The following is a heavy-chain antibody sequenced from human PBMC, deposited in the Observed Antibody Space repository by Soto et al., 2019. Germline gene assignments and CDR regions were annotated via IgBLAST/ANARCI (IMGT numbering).Heavy chain of an antibody. Sequence: ASVKVSCKASGGTFSSYTISWVRQAPGQGLDWMGMIIPILGIANYAQKFQGRVTITADKSTSTAYMELSSLRSEDTAVYYCNAYYDILTGFSGMDVWGQGTTVTVSS. CDR2: IIPILGIA. CDR3: NAYYDILTGFSGMDV. J-gene: IGHJ6*02. V-gene: IGHV1-69*02. CDR1: GGTFSSYT. D-gene: IGHD3-9*01.